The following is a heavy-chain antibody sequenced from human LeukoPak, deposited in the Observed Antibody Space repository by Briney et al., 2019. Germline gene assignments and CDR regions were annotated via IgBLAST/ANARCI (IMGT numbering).Heavy chain of an antibody. J-gene: IGHJ4*02. CDR1: GGSISSSSYY. Sequence: SETLSLTCTVSGGSISSSSYYWGWIRQPPGKGLEWIGSIYYSGSTYYNPSLKSRVTISADTSKNQFSLKLSSVTAADTAVYYCASFAHCSGGSYYTFDYWGQGTLVTVSS. V-gene: IGHV4-39*07. CDR2: IYYSGST. D-gene: IGHD2-15*01. CDR3: ASFAHCSGGSYYTFDY.